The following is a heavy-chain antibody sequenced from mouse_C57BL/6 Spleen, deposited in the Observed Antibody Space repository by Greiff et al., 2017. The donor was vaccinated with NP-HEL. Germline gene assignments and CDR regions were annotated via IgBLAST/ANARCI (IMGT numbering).Heavy chain of an antibody. V-gene: IGHV1-59*01. Sequence: QVQLQQPGAELVRPGTSVKLSCKASGYTFTSYWMHWVKQRPGQGLEWIGVIDPSDSYTNYNQKFKGKATLTVDTSSSTAYMQLSSLTSEDSAVYYCASLRNWYFDVWGTGTTVTVSS. CDR3: ASLRNWYFDV. CDR2: IDPSDSYT. J-gene: IGHJ1*03. CDR1: GYTFTSYW.